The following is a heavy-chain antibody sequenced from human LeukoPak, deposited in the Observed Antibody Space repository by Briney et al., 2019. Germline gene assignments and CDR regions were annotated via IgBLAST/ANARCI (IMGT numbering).Heavy chain of an antibody. CDR3: ARDHSGWYSDDYFDY. CDR1: GYTFTGYY. Sequence: ASVKVSCKASGYTFTGYYTHWVRQAPGQGLEWMGRINPNSGGTNYAQKFQGRVTMTRDTSISTAYMELSRLRSDDTAVYYCARDHSGWYSDDYFDYWGQGTLVTVSS. J-gene: IGHJ4*02. V-gene: IGHV1-2*06. D-gene: IGHD6-19*01. CDR2: INPNSGGT.